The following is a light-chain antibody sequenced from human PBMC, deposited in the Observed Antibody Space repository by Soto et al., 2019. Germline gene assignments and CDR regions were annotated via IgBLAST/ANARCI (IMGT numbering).Light chain of an antibody. CDR1: QNIINY. CDR2: VAS. J-gene: IGKJ5*01. Sequence: DIPMTQSPPYLSSSVRDRVTITCRASQNIINYLNWYQQKPGKAPQLLIYVASRLESGVPSRFSGSGSGTDFTLAISSLQPEDFATYYCQQSYNAPITFGQGGRLEI. V-gene: IGKV1-39*01. CDR3: QQSYNAPIT.